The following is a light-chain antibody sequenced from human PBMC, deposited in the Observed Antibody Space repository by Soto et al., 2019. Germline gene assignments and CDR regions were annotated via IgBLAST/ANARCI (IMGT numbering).Light chain of an antibody. CDR1: QSVSNNY. CDR3: QQSYSTPIT. V-gene: IGKV3-20*01. J-gene: IGKJ5*01. CDR2: GAS. Sequence: SPGERATLSCRASQSVSNNYLAWYQQKPGQAPRLLIYGASNRATGIPDRFSGSGSGTDFTLTISSLQPEDFATYYCQQSYSTPITFGQGTRLEIK.